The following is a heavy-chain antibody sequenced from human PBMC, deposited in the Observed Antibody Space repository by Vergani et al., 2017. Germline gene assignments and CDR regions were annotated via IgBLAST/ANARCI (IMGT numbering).Heavy chain of an antibody. CDR2: IQFDGRNQ. D-gene: IGHD3-16*01. J-gene: IGHJ4*02. CDR1: GFTLSNYD. Sequence: QVQLVESGGGVVQRGGSLRLSCATSGFTLSNYDMQWIRQGPGKGLEFVAFIQFDGRNQYYADSVKGRFTLSRDFSKNTLYLQMNSLRTDDTATYYCAKHFRGWGIDYGGQGTQVIVSS. V-gene: IGHV3-30*02. CDR3: AKHFRGWGIDY.